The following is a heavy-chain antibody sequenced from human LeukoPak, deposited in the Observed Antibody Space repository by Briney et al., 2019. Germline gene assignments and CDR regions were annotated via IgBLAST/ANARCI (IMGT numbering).Heavy chain of an antibody. CDR3: ARDQDSSGWPYYFDY. CDR1: GFTFSSFS. D-gene: IGHD6-19*01. Sequence: GGSLRLSCAASGFTFSSFSMNWVRRAPGKGLEWVSYISSSSSTIYYADSVKGRFTISGDNAKNSLYLQMNSLRAEDTAVYYCARDQDSSGWPYYFDYWGQGTLVTVSS. CDR2: ISSSSSTI. J-gene: IGHJ4*02. V-gene: IGHV3-48*01.